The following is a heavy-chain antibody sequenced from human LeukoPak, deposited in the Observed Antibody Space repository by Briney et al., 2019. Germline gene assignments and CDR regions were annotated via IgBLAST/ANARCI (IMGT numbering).Heavy chain of an antibody. V-gene: IGHV3-64*01. J-gene: IGHJ4*02. D-gene: IGHD1-14*01. CDR3: AKILHTTLEIDY. CDR2: ISSNGGST. CDR1: GFTFSSYA. Sequence: GGSLRLSCAASGFTFSSYAMHWVRQAPGKGLEYVSAISSNGGSTYYANSVKGRFTISRDNSKNTLYLQMNSLRAEDTAVYYCAKILHTTLEIDYWGQGTLVTVSS.